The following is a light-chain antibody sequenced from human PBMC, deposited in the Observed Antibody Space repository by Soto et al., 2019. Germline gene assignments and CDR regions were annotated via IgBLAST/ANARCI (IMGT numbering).Light chain of an antibody. J-gene: IGLJ1*01. CDR3: CSHAGDGKFV. CDR2: EGS. CDR1: SSDVGTYDL. V-gene: IGLV2-23*01. Sequence: QSALTQPASVSGSPGQSLTISCTGTSSDVGTYDLVSWYQQHPGKAPKLMIYEGSKRPSGVSNRFSGSKSGNTASLTISGLQADDEADYYCCSHAGDGKFVFGTGTKLTVL.